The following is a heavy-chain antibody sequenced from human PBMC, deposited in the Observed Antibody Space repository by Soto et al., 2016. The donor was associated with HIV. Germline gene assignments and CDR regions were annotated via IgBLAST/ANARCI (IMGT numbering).Heavy chain of an antibody. CDR3: ARLXDAQSWFDP. J-gene: IGHJ5*02. CDR2: INVNGKD. Sequence: QMQLQQWGAGLLRPSETLSLTCAVYGGSLNGVFWSWIRQPPGKGLEWIGEINVNGKDKIIIRTLQKSSLHIDGHVQETIFVKLTSVTAADTAVYYCARLXDAQSWFDPWGQGTLVTVSS. V-gene: IGHV4-34*02. CDR1: GGSLNGVF.